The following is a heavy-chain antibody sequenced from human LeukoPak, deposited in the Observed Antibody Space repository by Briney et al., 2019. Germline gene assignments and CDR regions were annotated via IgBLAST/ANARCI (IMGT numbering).Heavy chain of an antibody. CDR2: IYYSGST. CDR1: GGSISSHY. Sequence: SETLSLTCTVSGGSISSHYWSWIGMPPGKGLEWIGYIYYSGSTNYNPSLKSRVTISVDTSKNQFSLKLSSVTAAYTAVYYCARVSAAEYYFEYWGQGTLVTVSS. J-gene: IGHJ4*02. CDR3: ARVSAAEYYFEY. V-gene: IGHV4-59*11. D-gene: IGHD6-25*01.